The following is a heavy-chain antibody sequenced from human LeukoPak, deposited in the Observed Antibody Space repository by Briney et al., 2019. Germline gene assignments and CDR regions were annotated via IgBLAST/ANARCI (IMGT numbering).Heavy chain of an antibody. CDR1: GFTFSDYY. D-gene: IGHD5-18*01. V-gene: IGHV3-66*01. Sequence: GGSLRLSCAASGFTFSDYYMSWVRQAPGKGLEWVSVIYSGGSTYYADSVKGRFTISRDNSKNTLYLQMNSLRAEDTAVYYCARGYSYGLDYWGQGTLVTVSS. CDR3: ARGYSYGLDY. J-gene: IGHJ4*02. CDR2: IYSGGST.